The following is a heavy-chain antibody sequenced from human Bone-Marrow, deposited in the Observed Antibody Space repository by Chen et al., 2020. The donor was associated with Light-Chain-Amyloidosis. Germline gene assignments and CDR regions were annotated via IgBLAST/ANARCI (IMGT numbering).Heavy chain of an antibody. V-gene: IGHV5-51*01. J-gene: IGHJ4*02. Sequence: DVQLDQSGREVKNLGESLMLSCKGSVYTFPNSWNGWVRQMPGKGLEWMGVIYPDDADARDSPSFEGQVTISADKCITTAYLQWRSLKASDTAMYYCARRRDGYNFDYWGQGTLVTVSS. D-gene: IGHD5-12*01. CDR3: ARRRDGYNFDY. CDR2: IYPDDADA. CDR1: VYTFPNSW.